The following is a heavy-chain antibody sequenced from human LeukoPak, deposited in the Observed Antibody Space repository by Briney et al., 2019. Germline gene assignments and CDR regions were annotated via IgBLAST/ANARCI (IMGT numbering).Heavy chain of an antibody. J-gene: IGHJ6*03. CDR3: ARDFRGVIFYYMDV. CDR1: GFTFSSYS. D-gene: IGHD3-10*01. V-gene: IGHV3-21*01. CDR2: ISSSSSYI. Sequence: GGSLRLSCAASGFTFSSYSMNWVRQAPGKGLEWVSSISSSSSYIYYADSVKGRFTISRDNAKNSLYLQMNSLRAEDTAVYYCARDFRGVIFYYMDVWGKGTTATVSS.